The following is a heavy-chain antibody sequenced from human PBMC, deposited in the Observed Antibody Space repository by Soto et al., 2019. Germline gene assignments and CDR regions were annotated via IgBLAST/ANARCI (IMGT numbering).Heavy chain of an antibody. CDR1: GGSVSSSSYY. V-gene: IGHV4-39*01. CDR2: IYYSGNT. Sequence: PSVTLPLTCTVSGGSVSSSSYYCGWIRQPPGKGLEWIGSIYYSGNTYYNPSLKSRVTISVDTSKNQFSLKLSSVTAADTAVYYCARXAGGYSSSWWSSEGLDYWGQGTLVTVAS. CDR3: ARXAGGYSSSWWSSEGLDY. J-gene: IGHJ4*02. D-gene: IGHD6-13*01.